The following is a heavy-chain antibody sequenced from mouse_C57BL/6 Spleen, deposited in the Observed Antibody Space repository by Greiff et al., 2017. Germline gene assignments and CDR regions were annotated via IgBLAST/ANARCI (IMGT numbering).Heavy chain of an antibody. J-gene: IGHJ2*01. CDR3: ARVYSNYFDY. CDR2: IWSGGST. CDR1: GFSLTSYG. V-gene: IGHV2-2*01. D-gene: IGHD2-5*01. Sequence: VQLQQSGPGLVQPSQCLSITCTASGFSLTSYGVHWVRQSPGQGLEWLGVIWSGGSTDYNAAFISRLSISKDISKNQVFCKMNSLQADDTAIYYCARVYSNYFDYWGQGTTLTVSS.